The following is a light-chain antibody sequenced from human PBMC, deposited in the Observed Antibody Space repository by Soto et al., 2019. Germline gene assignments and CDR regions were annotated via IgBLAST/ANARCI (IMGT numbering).Light chain of an antibody. CDR2: DAS. Sequence: EIVLTQSPATLSLCPGERAALSCRASQSVSSYLSWYQQKPGQAPRLLIYDASNRATGIPARFSGSGSGTDFTLTIDRLEPEDFAMYYCQQYSDSPPTFGQGTKVDIK. CDR1: QSVSSY. J-gene: IGKJ1*01. V-gene: IGKV3-11*01. CDR3: QQYSDSPPT.